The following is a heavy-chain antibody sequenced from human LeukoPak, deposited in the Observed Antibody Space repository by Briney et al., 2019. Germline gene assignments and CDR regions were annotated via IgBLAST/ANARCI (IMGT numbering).Heavy chain of an antibody. CDR3: ARDCCSSPGYYMDV. CDR1: GYTFTSYD. J-gene: IGHJ6*03. D-gene: IGHD2-2*01. CDR2: MNPNSGNT. Sequence: GASVKVSCKASGYTFTSYDINWVRQATGQGLEWMGWMNPNSGNTGYAQKFQGRVTMTRNTSISTAYMELSSLRSEDTAVYYCARDCCSSPGYYMDVWGKGTTVTVSS. V-gene: IGHV1-8*01.